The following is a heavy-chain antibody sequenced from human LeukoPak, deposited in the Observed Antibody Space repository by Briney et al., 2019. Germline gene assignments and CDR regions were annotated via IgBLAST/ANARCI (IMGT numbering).Heavy chain of an antibody. J-gene: IGHJ6*02. D-gene: IGHD5-12*01. Sequence: SETLSLTCAVYGGSFSGYYWSWIRQPPGKGLEWIGEINHSGSTNYNPSLKSRVTISVDTSKNQFSLKLSSVTAADTAVYYCARLPFRGFTYYYYGMDVWGQGTTVTVSS. CDR2: INHSGST. CDR3: ARLPFRGFTYYYYGMDV. V-gene: IGHV4-34*01. CDR1: GGSFSGYY.